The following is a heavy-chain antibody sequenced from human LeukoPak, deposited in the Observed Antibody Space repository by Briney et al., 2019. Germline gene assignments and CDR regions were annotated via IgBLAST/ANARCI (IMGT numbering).Heavy chain of an antibody. J-gene: IGHJ4*02. D-gene: IGHD3-22*01. CDR3: ARGDKYYDSSGYYA. V-gene: IGHV3-11*01. CDR2: ISSSGSTI. CDR1: GFTFSDYY. Sequence: GGSPRLSCAASGFTFSDYYMSWIRQAPGKGLERVSYISSSGSTIYYADSVKGRFTISRDNAKNSLYLQMNSLRAEDTAVYYCARGDKYYDSSGYYAWGQGTLVTVSS.